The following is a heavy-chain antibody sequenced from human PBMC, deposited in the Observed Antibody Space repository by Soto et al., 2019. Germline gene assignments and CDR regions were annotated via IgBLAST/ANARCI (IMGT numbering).Heavy chain of an antibody. D-gene: IGHD3-22*01. CDR3: ARDPLTGPHYYDSSGYSAFDY. V-gene: IGHV4-38-2*02. CDR1: GYSIISGCY. Sequence: SETLYLTCAVSGYSIISGCYWGCIRHPPWKVLDWIGSIYHSWSTYYNPSLKSRVTISVDTSKNQFSLKLSSVTAADTAVYYCARDPLTGPHYYDSSGYSAFDYWGQGTLVTVSS. J-gene: IGHJ4*02. CDR2: IYHSWST.